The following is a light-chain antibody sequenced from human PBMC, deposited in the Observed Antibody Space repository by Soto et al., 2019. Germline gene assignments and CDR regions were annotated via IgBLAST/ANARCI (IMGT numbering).Light chain of an antibody. J-gene: IGKJ1*01. V-gene: IGKV1-5*03. CDR1: QSTSTW. CDR3: QQYGRYRT. CDR2: KAS. Sequence: DIQMTQSPSTLSASVGDRVTITCRASQSTSTWLAWYQHKPGKAPNLLIYKASRLESGVPSRFSGSGSGTEFTLTISSLQPDDVANYCCQQYGRYRTFGQGTKVEIK.